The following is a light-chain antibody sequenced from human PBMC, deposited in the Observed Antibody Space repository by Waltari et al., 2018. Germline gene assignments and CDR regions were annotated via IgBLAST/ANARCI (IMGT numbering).Light chain of an antibody. J-gene: IGLJ3*02. CDR3: QTGGHGTWV. Sequence: QLVLTQSPSASASLGASVKLTCTLSSGHSSNVIAWLQQQPEKGPRYLMKVNSDGSHSKGDEIPDGFSGSSSGTGRYLTISSLQSEDEADYYCQTGGHGTWVFGGGTKLTVL. CDR2: VNSDGSH. V-gene: IGLV4-69*01. CDR1: SGHSSNV.